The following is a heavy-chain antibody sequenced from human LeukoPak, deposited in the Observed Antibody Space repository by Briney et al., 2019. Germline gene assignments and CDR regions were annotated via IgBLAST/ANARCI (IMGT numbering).Heavy chain of an antibody. CDR3: ARGRFGGLTIFGVVTPSFDY. CDR1: GGSISSGGYS. J-gene: IGHJ4*02. Sequence: SETLSLTCAVSGGSISSGGYSWSWIRQPPGTGLEWIGYIYHSGSTNYNPSLKSRVTISVDTSKNQFSLKLSSVTAADTAVYYCARGRFGGLTIFGVVTPSFDYWGQGTLVTVSS. CDR2: IYHSGST. V-gene: IGHV4-30-2*01. D-gene: IGHD3-3*01.